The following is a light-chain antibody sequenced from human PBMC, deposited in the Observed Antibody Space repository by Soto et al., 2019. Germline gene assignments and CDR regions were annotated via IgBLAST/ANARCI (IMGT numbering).Light chain of an antibody. Sequence: TQSPSTLPASVGDRVTITCRASQSISSNLAWYQQKPGQAPRLLIYGASTRATGIPARFSGSGSGTEFTLTISSLQSEDFAVYYCQQYNNWPPWTFGQGTKVDIK. J-gene: IGKJ1*01. CDR3: QQYNNWPPWT. CDR1: QSISSN. V-gene: IGKV3-15*01. CDR2: GAS.